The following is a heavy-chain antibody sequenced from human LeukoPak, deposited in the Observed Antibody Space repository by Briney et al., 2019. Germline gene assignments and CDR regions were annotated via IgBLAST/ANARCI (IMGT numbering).Heavy chain of an antibody. CDR2: ISWNSGSI. V-gene: IGHV3-9*01. CDR1: GFTFDDYA. Sequence: GGSLRLSCAASGFTFDDYAMHWVRQAPGKGLEWVSGISWNSGSIGYADSVKGRFTISRDNAKNSLYLQMNSLRAEDTALYYCAKGGGVLGYCSSTSCSDYFDYWGQGTLVTVSS. D-gene: IGHD2-2*01. CDR3: AKGGGVLGYCSSTSCSDYFDY. J-gene: IGHJ4*02.